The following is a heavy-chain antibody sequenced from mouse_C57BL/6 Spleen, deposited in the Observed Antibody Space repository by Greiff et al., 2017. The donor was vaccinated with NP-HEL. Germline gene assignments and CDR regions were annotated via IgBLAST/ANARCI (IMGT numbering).Heavy chain of an antibody. CDR3: AKYYYGSSSYYFDY. J-gene: IGHJ2*01. Sequence: VQLQQSDAELVKPGASVKISCKVSGYTFTDHTIHWMKQRPEQGLEWIGYIYPRDGNTKYNEKFKGKATLTADKSSSTAYMQLNSLTSEDSAVYFCAKYYYGSSSYYFDYWGQGTTLTVSS. V-gene: IGHV1-78*01. CDR2: IYPRDGNT. D-gene: IGHD1-1*01. CDR1: GYTFTDHT.